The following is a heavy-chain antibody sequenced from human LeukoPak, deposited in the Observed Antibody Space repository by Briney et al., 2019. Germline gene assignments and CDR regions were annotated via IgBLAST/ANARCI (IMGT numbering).Heavy chain of an antibody. CDR2: IYYSGST. D-gene: IGHD1-7*01. CDR1: GGSFSGYY. CDR3: AREDITGTASYFDY. V-gene: IGHV4-59*01. Sequence: PSETLSLTCAVYGGSFSGYYWTWIRQPPGKGLEWIGYIYYSGSTNYIPSLRSRLTISVDTSKNQFSLKLSSVTAADTAVYYCAREDITGTASYFDYWGQGTLVTVSS. J-gene: IGHJ4*02.